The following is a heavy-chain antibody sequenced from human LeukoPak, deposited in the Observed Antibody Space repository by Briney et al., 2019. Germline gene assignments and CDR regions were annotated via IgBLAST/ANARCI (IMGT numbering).Heavy chain of an antibody. J-gene: IGHJ4*02. CDR3: ARAQTTVLLDY. Sequence: GASVKVSCKASGYIFTSYGIIWVRQAPGQGLQWMGWISAHNGNTNYAKKLQGRVTMTTDTSTSTVYMELRSLRSDDTAVYYCARAQTTVLLDYWGQGTLVTVSS. CDR1: GYIFTSYG. CDR2: ISAHNGNT. D-gene: IGHD4-17*01. V-gene: IGHV1-18*01.